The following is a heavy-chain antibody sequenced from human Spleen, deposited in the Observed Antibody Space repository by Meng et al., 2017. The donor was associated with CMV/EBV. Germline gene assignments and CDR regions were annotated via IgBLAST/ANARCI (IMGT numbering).Heavy chain of an antibody. J-gene: IGHJ3*01. CDR1: GFSFSTSW. CDR3: ATEHHIPSAAFDV. Sequence: GGSLRLSCTASGFSFSTSWMSWVRQAPGKGPEWVANINPDGSVKYYVESVKGRFTISRDNAKKSLDLQMNSLGAEDTAVYYCATEHHIPSAAFDVWGQGTMVTVSS. CDR2: INPDGSVK. D-gene: IGHD1/OR15-1a*01. V-gene: IGHV3-7*01.